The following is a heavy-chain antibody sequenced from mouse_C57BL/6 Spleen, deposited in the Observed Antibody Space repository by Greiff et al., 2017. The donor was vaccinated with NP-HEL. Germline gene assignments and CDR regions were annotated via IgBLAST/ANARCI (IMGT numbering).Heavy chain of an antibody. CDR2: IYPRSGNN. CDR1: GYTFTSYG. CDR3: AREGPYYYGSTPYAMDY. D-gene: IGHD1-1*01. V-gene: IGHV1-81*01. J-gene: IGHJ4*01. Sequence: VQLQQSGAELARPGASVKLSCKASGYTFTSYGISWVKQRTGQGLEWIGEIYPRSGNNYYNEKFKGKATLTADKSSSTAYMELRSLTSEDSAVYFCAREGPYYYGSTPYAMDYWGQGTSVTVSS.